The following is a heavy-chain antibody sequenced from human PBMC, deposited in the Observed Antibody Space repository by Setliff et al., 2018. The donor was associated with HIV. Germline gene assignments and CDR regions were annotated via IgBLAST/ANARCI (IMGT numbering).Heavy chain of an antibody. V-gene: IGHV2-5*01. Sequence: SGPTLVNPTQTLTLTCTFPGYSLSTSGVGVGWIRQPPGKALEWLALTYWNDDKRYSPSLKSRLTITKDTSKNQVVLTMTNMDPVDTATYYCAHRLSYYDTSGYYSYYFDYWGQGTLVTVSS. CDR3: AHRLSYYDTSGYYSYYFDY. CDR1: GYSLSTSGVG. CDR2: TYWNDDK. D-gene: IGHD3-22*01. J-gene: IGHJ4*02.